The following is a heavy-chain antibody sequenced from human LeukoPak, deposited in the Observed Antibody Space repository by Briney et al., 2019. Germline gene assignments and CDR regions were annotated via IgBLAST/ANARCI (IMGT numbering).Heavy chain of an antibody. V-gene: IGHV4-59*01. Sequence: SETLSLTCTVSGGSIRSYQWSWIRQPPGKGLEWIGCIYHSGSTTYNPSLESRVTMSVDTSKKQFSLRLSSVIAADTAVYYCARGATSIGYWYFDLWGRGTLVAVSS. D-gene: IGHD2-2*01. CDR2: IYHSGST. J-gene: IGHJ2*01. CDR3: ARGATSIGYWYFDL. CDR1: GGSIRSYQ.